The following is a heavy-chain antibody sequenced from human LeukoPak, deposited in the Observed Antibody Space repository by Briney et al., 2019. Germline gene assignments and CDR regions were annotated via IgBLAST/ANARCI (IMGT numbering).Heavy chain of an antibody. CDR1: GFTFSSYA. CDR2: ISSSGGRT. D-gene: IGHD2-21*01. Sequence: GGSLRLSCAASGFTFSSYAMTWVRQAPGKGLEWVSTISSSGGRTYYADSVKGRFTISRDNSKNTLFLQMSSLRAEDTAVYYCANRDGYFDYWGQGALVTVSS. CDR3: ANRDGYFDY. V-gene: IGHV3-23*01. J-gene: IGHJ4*02.